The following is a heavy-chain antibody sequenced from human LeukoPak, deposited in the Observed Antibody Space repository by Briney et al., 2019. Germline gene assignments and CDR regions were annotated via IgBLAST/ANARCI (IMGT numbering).Heavy chain of an antibody. J-gene: IGHJ4*02. Sequence: GGSLTLSCAASGFTFSDYYVSCIRQAPGKGLEWVSYISSSGSNIYYADSVKGRFTISRHNAKNSLYLQMNSLRAEDTAVYYCARDGRASDYWGQGTLVTVSS. D-gene: IGHD3-10*01. V-gene: IGHV3-11*01. CDR3: ARDGRASDY. CDR2: ISSSGSNI. CDR1: GFTFSDYY.